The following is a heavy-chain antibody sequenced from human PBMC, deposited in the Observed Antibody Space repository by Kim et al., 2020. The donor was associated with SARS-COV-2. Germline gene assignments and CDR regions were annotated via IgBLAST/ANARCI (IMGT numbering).Heavy chain of an antibody. CDR3: ARGIYPYSFGFLDY. CDR2: IYYSGRT. CDR1: GGSISSSSFY. V-gene: IGHV4-39*07. D-gene: IGHD5-18*01. Sequence: SETLSLTCIVSGGSISSSSFYWGWIRQPPGKGLEWIGSIYYSGRTHYNPSLKSRVTISVDTSKNQFSLKLSSVTAADTALYYCARGIYPYSFGFLDYWGQGTLVSVSS. J-gene: IGHJ4*02.